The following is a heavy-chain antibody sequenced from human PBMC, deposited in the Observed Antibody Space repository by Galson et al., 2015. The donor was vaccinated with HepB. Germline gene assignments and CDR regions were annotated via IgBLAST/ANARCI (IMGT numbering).Heavy chain of an antibody. V-gene: IGHV2-5*02. Sequence: PALVKPTQTLTLTCTFSGFSLSTTGVGVGWIRQPPGKALECLALIYWDDDKRYSPSLKSRLTITKDTSKNQVVLTMTNMDPVDTATYYCAHRSIVPAFHYWGPGTLVTVSS. CDR3: AHRSIVPAFHY. CDR1: GFSLSTTGVG. D-gene: IGHD1-26*01. CDR2: IYWDDDK. J-gene: IGHJ4*02.